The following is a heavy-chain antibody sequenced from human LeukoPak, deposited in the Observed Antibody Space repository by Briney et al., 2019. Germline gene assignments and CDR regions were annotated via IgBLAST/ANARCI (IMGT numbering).Heavy chain of an antibody. J-gene: IGHJ4*02. V-gene: IGHV3-33*01. Sequence: PGRSLRLSCAASGFTFSSYGMHWVRQAPGKGLEWVAVIWYDGSNKYYADSVKGRFTISRDNSKNTLYLQMNSLRAEDTAAYYCARDGDGCDLRTFDYWGQGTLVTVSS. CDR2: IWYDGSNK. CDR3: ARDGDGCDLRTFDY. D-gene: IGHD3-10*01. CDR1: GFTFSSYG.